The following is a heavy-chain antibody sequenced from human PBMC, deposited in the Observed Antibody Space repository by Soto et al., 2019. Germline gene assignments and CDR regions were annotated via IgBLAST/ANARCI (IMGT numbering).Heavy chain of an antibody. CDR1: GGSISSYY. D-gene: IGHD2-2*01. CDR3: ARWLYCSSTICYAFDI. J-gene: IGHJ3*02. V-gene: IGHV4-4*07. CDR2: IYTNGST. Sequence: QVQLQESGPGLVKPSETLSLTCTVSGGSISSYYWSWIRQPAGKGLEWIGRIYTNGSTNYNPSLKSQVTWSVYTSKNQFSLKMGSVNAADTGVYYCARWLYCSSTICYAFDIWGQRKMVNVSS.